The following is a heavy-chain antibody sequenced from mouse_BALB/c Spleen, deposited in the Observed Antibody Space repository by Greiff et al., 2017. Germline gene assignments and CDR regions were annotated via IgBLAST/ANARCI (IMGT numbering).Heavy chain of an antibody. CDR1: GFSLTSYG. CDR3: ARNSEVYYGNVFAY. CDR2: IWSGGST. V-gene: IGHV2-2*02. Sequence: VQLVESGPGLVQPSQSLSITCTVSGFSLTSYGVHWVRQSPGKGLEWLGVIWSGGSTDYNAAFISRLSISKDNSKSQVFFKMNSLQANDTAIYYCARNSEVYYGNVFAYWGQGTLVTVSA. D-gene: IGHD2-1*01. J-gene: IGHJ3*01.